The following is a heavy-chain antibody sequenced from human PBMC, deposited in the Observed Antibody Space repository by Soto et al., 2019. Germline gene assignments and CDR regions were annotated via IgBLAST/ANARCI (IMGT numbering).Heavy chain of an antibody. Sequence: TLSLTCTVSGGSISNSNYYWGWLRQPPGKGLEWIGSIYHGGSTYYNPSLNSRVTLSIDMTNNHVSLILNSVTAADTAVYYCARVGPWVPYYYDSSPYTFENWFDPWGQGTLVTVSS. CDR1: GGSISNSNYY. V-gene: IGHV4-39*02. J-gene: IGHJ5*02. CDR3: ARVGPWVPYYYDSSPYTFENWFDP. CDR2: IYHGGST. D-gene: IGHD3-22*01.